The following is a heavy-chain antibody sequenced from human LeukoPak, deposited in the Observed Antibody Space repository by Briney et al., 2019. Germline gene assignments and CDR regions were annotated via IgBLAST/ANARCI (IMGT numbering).Heavy chain of an antibody. J-gene: IGHJ4*02. V-gene: IGHV3-23*01. CDR3: AKVLRQWTHALLFDS. CDR2: LSGSAGGT. Sequence: GGSLRLSCGVSGITLSNYGMSWVRQAPGKGLEWVAGLSGSAGGTNYADSVKGRFTISRDNSKNTLFLQMNSLRAEDTAVYYCAKVLRQWTHALLFDSWGQGTLVTVSS. D-gene: IGHD3-16*01. CDR1: GITLSNYG.